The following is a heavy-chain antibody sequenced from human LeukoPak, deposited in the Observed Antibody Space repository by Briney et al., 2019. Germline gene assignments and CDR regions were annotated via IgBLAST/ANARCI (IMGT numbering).Heavy chain of an antibody. CDR2: INHSGST. CDR3: ARVDRKRDYDYVWGSYRAKNNWFDP. D-gene: IGHD3-16*02. J-gene: IGHJ5*02. V-gene: IGHV4-34*01. CDR1: GGSFSGYY. Sequence: KASETLSLTCAVYGGSFSGYYWSWIRQPPGKGLEWIGEINHSGSTNYNPSLKSRVTISVDTSKNQFSLKLSSVTAADTAVYYCARVDRKRDYDYVWGSYRAKNNWFDPWGQGTLVTVSS.